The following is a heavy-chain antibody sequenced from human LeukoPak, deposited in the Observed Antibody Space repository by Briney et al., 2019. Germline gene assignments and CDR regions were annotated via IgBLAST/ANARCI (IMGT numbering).Heavy chain of an antibody. Sequence: SGTLSLTCAVSGGSISSSNWWSWVRQPPGKGLEWIGEIYHSGSTNYNPSLKSRVTIPVDKSKNQFSLKLSSVTAADTAVYYCAREIPRPYNWFDPWGQGTLVTVSS. CDR3: AREIPRPYNWFDP. V-gene: IGHV4-4*02. CDR2: IYHSGST. CDR1: GGSISSSNW. J-gene: IGHJ5*02.